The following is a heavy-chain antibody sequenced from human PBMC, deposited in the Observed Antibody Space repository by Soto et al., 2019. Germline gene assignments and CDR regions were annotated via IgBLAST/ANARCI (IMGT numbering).Heavy chain of an antibody. J-gene: IGHJ5*02. V-gene: IGHV4-59*01. CDR2: MYYTGDT. CDR3: ARLVTAEAAGTVWFDP. D-gene: IGHD6-19*01. Sequence: QVQLQESGPGLVKPSETLSLTCTVSGGSIHGYYWTWGRQAPGKELEWIGYMYYTGDTNYNPSLKSRVSISIDQSKNLFALNLTSVPAADTAIYYCARLVTAEAAGTVWFDPWGQGTQVTVSS. CDR1: GGSIHGYY.